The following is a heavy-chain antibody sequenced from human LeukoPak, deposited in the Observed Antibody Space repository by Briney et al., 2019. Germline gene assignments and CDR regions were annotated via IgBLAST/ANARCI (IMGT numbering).Heavy chain of an antibody. Sequence: GSVKVSSKASGYTFSNYGVIWGRQAPGRGVEWLGWISAYNGNTNYAQKFQGRVTMTRDTSTSTAYMEVTSLRSDDTAVYYCARGATRFGELTDWLDPWGQGTLVTVSS. D-gene: IGHD3-10*02. CDR2: ISAYNGNT. J-gene: IGHJ5*02. V-gene: IGHV1-18*01. CDR3: ARGATRFGELTDWLDP. CDR1: GYTFSNYG.